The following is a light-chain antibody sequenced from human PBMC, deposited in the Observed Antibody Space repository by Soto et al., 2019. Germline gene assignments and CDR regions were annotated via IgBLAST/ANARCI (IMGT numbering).Light chain of an antibody. CDR2: AAS. Sequence: EIVMTQSSATLSVSPGERVTLSCRASQSVSSDLAWYQQKPGQAPRLLIYAASTRATGIPARFSGSGSGTEFTLAISSLQSEDFAVYYCQQYINWPPTFTFGQGTKLEIK. J-gene: IGKJ2*01. CDR3: QQYINWPPTFT. V-gene: IGKV3-15*01. CDR1: QSVSSD.